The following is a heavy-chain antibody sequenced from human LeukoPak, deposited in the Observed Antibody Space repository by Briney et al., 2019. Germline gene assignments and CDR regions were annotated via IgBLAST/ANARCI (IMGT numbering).Heavy chain of an antibody. CDR2: IRPNSGDT. CDR3: ARNYGQNSKYFDF. Sequence: ASVKVSCKASGYTFTDYFIHWVRQAPGQGLEWMGWIRPNSGDTHYAQRFQGRVTMTKDTSVSTAHMELSSLRSDDTAIYYCARNYGQNSKYFDFWGDGTLVTVSS. V-gene: IGHV1-2*02. D-gene: IGHD4-17*01. J-gene: IGHJ4*01. CDR1: GYTFTDYF.